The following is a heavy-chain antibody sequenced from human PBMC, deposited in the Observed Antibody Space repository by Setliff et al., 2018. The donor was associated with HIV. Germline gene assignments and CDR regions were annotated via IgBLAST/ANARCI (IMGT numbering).Heavy chain of an antibody. V-gene: IGHV1-69*05. CDR3: ARGVGDLGRYNYGHTHGD. D-gene: IGHD5-18*01. J-gene: IGHJ4*02. CDR2: IIPAFGTA. CDR1: GDTLSIHP. Sequence: SVKVSCKASGDTLSIHPISWVRQAPGRGLDWMGGIIPAFGTANYAQKFQGRVTIIRDTSASTVYMELSSLRSEDTAMYYCARGVGDLGRYNYGHTHGDWGQGTQVTVSS.